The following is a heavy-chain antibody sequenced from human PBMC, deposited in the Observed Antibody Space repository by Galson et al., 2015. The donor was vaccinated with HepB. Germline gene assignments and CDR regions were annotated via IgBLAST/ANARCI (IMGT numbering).Heavy chain of an antibody. CDR2: INSDGSST. D-gene: IGHD2-21*01. CDR1: GFTFSSYW. J-gene: IGHJ4*02. Sequence: SLRLSCAASGFTFSSYWMHWVRQAPGKGLVWVSRINSDGSSTSYADSVKGRFTISRDNAKNTLYLQMNSLRAEDTAVYYCARVGRGGEIDYWGQGTLVTVSS. V-gene: IGHV3-74*01. CDR3: ARVGRGGEIDY.